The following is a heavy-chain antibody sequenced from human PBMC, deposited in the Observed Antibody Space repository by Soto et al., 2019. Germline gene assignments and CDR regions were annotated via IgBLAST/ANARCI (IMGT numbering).Heavy chain of an antibody. Sequence: ASVKVSCKASGYTFTSYGISWVRQAPGQGLEWMGWISAYNGNTNYAQKLQGRVTMTTDTSTSTAYMELRSLRSDDTAVYYCARDLHSSSWYLHPKDYFDYWGQGTLVTVSS. V-gene: IGHV1-18*01. J-gene: IGHJ4*02. CDR2: ISAYNGNT. CDR1: GYTFTSYG. D-gene: IGHD6-13*01. CDR3: ARDLHSSSWYLHPKDYFDY.